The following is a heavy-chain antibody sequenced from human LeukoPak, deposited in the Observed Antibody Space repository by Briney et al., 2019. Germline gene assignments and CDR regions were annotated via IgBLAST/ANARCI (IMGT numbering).Heavy chain of an antibody. Sequence: ASVKVSCKASGYTFTSCYMHWVRQAPGQGLEWMGIINPSGGSTSYAQKFQGRVTMTRDTSTSTVYMELSSLRSEDTAVYYCARDTNYDILTGHNWFDPWGQGTLVTVSS. CDR2: INPSGGST. V-gene: IGHV1-46*01. CDR3: ARDTNYDILTGHNWFDP. J-gene: IGHJ5*02. CDR1: GYTFTSCY. D-gene: IGHD3-9*01.